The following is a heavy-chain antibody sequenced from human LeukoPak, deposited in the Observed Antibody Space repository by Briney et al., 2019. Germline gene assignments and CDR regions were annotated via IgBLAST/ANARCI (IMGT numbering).Heavy chain of an antibody. V-gene: IGHV4-31*03. CDR2: IYYSGST. J-gene: IGHJ4*02. CDR1: GGSISSGGYY. CDR3: ARVGSGLNLYYFDY. Sequence: SETLSLTCTVSGGSISSGGYYWSWIRQHPGKGLEWIGYIYYSGSTYYNPSLKSRVTISVDTSKNQFSLRLGSVTAADTAVYFCARVGSGLNLYYFDYWGQGILVTVSS. D-gene: IGHD3-3*01.